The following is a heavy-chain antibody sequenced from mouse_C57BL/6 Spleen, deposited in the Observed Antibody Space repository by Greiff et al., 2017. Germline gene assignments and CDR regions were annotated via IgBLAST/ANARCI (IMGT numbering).Heavy chain of an antibody. V-gene: IGHV1-81*01. J-gene: IGHJ3*01. CDR3: GYDYDGAWFAY. D-gene: IGHD2-4*01. CDR1: GYTFTSYG. Sequence: QVQLQQSGAELARPGASVKLSCKASGYTFTSYGISWVKQRTGQGLEWIGEIYPRSGNTYYNEKFKGKATLTADESSSTAYMELRSLTSEDSAVYFCGYDYDGAWFAYWGQGTLVTVSA. CDR2: IYPRSGNT.